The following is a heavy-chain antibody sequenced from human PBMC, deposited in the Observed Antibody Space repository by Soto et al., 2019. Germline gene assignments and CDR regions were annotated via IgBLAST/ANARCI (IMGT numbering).Heavy chain of an antibody. J-gene: IGHJ6*02. Sequence: SETLSLTCTVSGGSISSGDYYWSWIRQPPGKGLEWIGYIYYSGSTYYNPSLKSRVTISVDTSKNQFSLKLSSVTAADTAVYYCARVTVNTGGYGMDVWGQGTTVTVSS. CDR2: IYYSGST. CDR1: GGSISSGDYY. V-gene: IGHV4-30-4*01. CDR3: ARVTVNTGGYGMDV. D-gene: IGHD4-4*01.